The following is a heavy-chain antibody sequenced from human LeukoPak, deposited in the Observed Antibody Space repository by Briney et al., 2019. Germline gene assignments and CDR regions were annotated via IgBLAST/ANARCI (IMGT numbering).Heavy chain of an antibody. V-gene: IGHV4-39*01. CDR3: ARQYYDILTGRHPAGWFDP. J-gene: IGHJ5*02. CDR1: GGSISSSSYY. D-gene: IGHD3-9*01. CDR2: IYYRGNT. Sequence: SETLSLTCTVSGGSISSSSYYWGWIRQPPGKGLEWIGGIYYRGNTYYNPSLKSRVTISVDTSKNQFSLKLSSVTAADTAVYYCARQYYDILTGRHPAGWFDPWGQGTLVTVSS.